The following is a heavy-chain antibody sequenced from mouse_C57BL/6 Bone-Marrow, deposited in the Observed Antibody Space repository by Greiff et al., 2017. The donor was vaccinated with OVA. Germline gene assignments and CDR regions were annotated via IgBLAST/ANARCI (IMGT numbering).Heavy chain of an antibody. CDR3: ASGGYYGISYWFAY. CDR2: IHPNSGST. V-gene: IGHV1-64*01. D-gene: IGHD1-1*01. CDR1: GYTFTSYW. Sequence: QVQLQQPGAELVKPGASVTLSCKASGYTFTSYWMHWVKQRPGQGLEWIGMIHPNSGSTNYTEKFKSKATLTVDKSSRTSYMQLSSLTSEDSAVYYCASGGYYGISYWFAYWGQGTLVTVSA. J-gene: IGHJ3*01.